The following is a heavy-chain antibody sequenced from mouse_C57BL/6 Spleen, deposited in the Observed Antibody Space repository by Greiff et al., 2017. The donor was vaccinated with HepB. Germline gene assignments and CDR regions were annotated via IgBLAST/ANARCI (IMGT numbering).Heavy chain of an antibody. J-gene: IGHJ4*01. CDR2: IYPRSGNT. CDR1: GYTFTSYG. D-gene: IGHD1-1*01. V-gene: IGHV1-81*01. CDR3: TRWGITTVGLYAMDY. Sequence: QVQLKESGAELARPGASVKLSCKASGYTFTSYGISWVKQRTGQGLEWIGEIYPRSGNTYYNEKFKGKATLTADKSSSTAYMELRSLTSEDSAVYFCTRWGITTVGLYAMDYWGQGTSVTVSS.